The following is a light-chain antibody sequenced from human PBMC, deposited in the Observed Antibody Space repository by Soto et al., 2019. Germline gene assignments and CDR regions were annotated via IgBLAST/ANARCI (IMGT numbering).Light chain of an antibody. Sequence: DIVLTQSPDSLAVSLGETATINCRSSQSLLHRSNSRNYLDWYQQKPGQPPKLLIHWASTRESGVPGRFSGSGSETDFTLTITSLQAEDVALYYCHQYYDFRYSTFGGGTKVEI. CDR2: WAS. V-gene: IGKV4-1*01. CDR3: HQYYDFRYST. J-gene: IGKJ4*01. CDR1: QSLLHRSNSRNY.